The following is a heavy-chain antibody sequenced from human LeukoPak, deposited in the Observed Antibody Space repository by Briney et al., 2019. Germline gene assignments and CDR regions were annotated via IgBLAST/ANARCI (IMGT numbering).Heavy chain of an antibody. CDR2: IKQDGSEI. CDR1: GFTFSNYW. J-gene: IGHJ4*02. Sequence: PGGSLRLSCGVSGFTFSNYWMYWVRQAPGKGLEWVANIKQDGSEIFYLDSVKGRFTISRGNTKNSLYLQMNSLRAEDAALYYCGAGDAMDYWGQGTLVSVSS. V-gene: IGHV3-7*01. CDR3: GAGDAMDY.